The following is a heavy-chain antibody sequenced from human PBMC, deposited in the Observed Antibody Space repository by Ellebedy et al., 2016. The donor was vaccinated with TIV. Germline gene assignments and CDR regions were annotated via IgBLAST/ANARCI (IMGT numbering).Heavy chain of an antibody. V-gene: IGHV1-69*10. J-gene: IGHJ2*01. Sequence: SVKVSXKASGDTFTRYAFSWVRQAHGQGLEWMGGILTFLAVTKYAQNFQGRVTITADESTSTAYMELSSVTSEDTAVYYCARSGGEDWYFDLWGRGTLVTVSS. CDR3: ARSGGEDWYFDL. CDR1: GDTFTRYA. CDR2: ILTFLAVT. D-gene: IGHD1-26*01.